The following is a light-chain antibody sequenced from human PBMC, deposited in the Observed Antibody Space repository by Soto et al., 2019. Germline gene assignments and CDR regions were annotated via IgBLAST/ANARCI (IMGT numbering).Light chain of an antibody. J-gene: IGKJ4*01. CDR2: WAS. Sequence: DIVMTQSPDSLAVSLGERATINCKSSQSLLYSSNKKNYLAWYQQKRGQPPKLLINWASTREFGVPERFSGSGSETDFTLTISSLQAEDVAVYYCQQYYRTPLTFGGGTKVDIK. CDR1: QSLLYSSNKKNY. CDR3: QQYYRTPLT. V-gene: IGKV4-1*01.